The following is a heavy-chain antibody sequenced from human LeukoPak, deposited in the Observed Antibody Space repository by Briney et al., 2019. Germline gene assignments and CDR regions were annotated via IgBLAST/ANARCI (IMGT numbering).Heavy chain of an antibody. CDR1: GFTFSSDG. CDR3: AKDRASSWSLDY. V-gene: IGHV3-30*18. CDR2: ISYDANTK. Sequence: GGSLRLSSAASGFTFSSDGMHWVRQAPGKGLEWLTFISYDANTKYYSDSVRGRFTVSRDNSKNTMYLQMNSLRPEDTAMYYCAKDRASSWSLDYWGQGNLVTVSS. J-gene: IGHJ4*02. D-gene: IGHD6-13*01.